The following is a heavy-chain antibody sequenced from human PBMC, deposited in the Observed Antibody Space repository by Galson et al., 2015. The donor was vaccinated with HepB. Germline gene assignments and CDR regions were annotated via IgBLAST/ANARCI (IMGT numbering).Heavy chain of an antibody. V-gene: IGHV3-23*01. D-gene: IGHD3-9*01. Sequence: SLRLSCAASGFSFSSFATNWVHQAPGKGLEWVSGISGSGDNTYYADSVKGRFTISRDNSKNTLFLQMNSLRAEDTAIYYCAKKWGYDILTGDYQAPLDYWGQGTLVTVSS. J-gene: IGHJ4*02. CDR2: ISGSGDNT. CDR3: AKKWGYDILTGDYQAPLDY. CDR1: GFSFSSFA.